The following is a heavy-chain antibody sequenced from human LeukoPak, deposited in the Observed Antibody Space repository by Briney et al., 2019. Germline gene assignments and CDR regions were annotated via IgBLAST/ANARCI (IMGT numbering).Heavy chain of an antibody. CDR2: INPNSGGT. CDR3: ARVPAASWYYYYYMDV. V-gene: IGHV1-2*02. D-gene: IGHD2-2*01. Sequence: ASVKVSCKASGYTFTGYFMHWVRQAPGQGLEWMGWINPNSGGTNYAQKFQGRVTMTGDTSISTAYMDLSSLRSDDTAVYYCARVPAASWYYYYYMDVWGKGTTVTISS. CDR1: GYTFTGYF. J-gene: IGHJ6*03.